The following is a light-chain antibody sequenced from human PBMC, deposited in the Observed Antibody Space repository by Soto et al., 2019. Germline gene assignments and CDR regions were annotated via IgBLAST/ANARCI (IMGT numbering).Light chain of an antibody. CDR1: QSLRSY. Sequence: EVVLTQSPGTLSLSPGDRAALSCRASQSLRSYLAWYQQKPGQAPRLLIYGASTRLTGIPDRFIGSGSGTDFTLTISRLAPEDFAVYYCQQYDSSPRTFGQGTKVEIK. J-gene: IGKJ1*01. CDR3: QQYDSSPRT. CDR2: GAS. V-gene: IGKV3-20*01.